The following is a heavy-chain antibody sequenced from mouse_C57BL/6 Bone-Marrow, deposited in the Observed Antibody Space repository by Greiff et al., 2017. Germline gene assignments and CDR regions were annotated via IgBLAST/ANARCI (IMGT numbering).Heavy chain of an antibody. Sequence: QVQLQQSDAELVKPGASVKISCKVSGYTFTDHTIHWMKQRPEQGLEWIGYIYPRDGSTKYNEKFKGKATLTADKSSSTAYMQLNSLTSEDSAVYFCARVGDYYGSNWYFDVWGTGTTVTVAS. D-gene: IGHD1-1*01. J-gene: IGHJ1*03. CDR2: IYPRDGST. CDR3: ARVGDYYGSNWYFDV. CDR1: GYTFTDHT. V-gene: IGHV1-78*01.